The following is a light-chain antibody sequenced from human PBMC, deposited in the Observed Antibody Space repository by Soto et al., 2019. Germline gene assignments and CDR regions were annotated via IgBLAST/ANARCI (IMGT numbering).Light chain of an antibody. V-gene: IGKV3-20*01. J-gene: IGKJ1*01. CDR2: DAS. CDR3: QQYGSSPSWT. CDR1: QSVSAGH. Sequence: EIVLTQSPGTLSLSPGERATLSCRASQSVSAGHLAWYQQKPGQAPRLLIYDASSRATVIPDRFSGSGSGTDFTLTISRLEPEDFAVYYCQQYGSSPSWTFGQGTKVDIK.